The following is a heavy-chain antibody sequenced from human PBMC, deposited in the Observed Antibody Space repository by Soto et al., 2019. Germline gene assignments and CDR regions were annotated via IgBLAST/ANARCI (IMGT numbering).Heavy chain of an antibody. CDR2: ISYDEIDK. CDR3: ARDAVWHSSDYYDAFDV. Sequence: QVQLVESGGGVVQPGRSLRLSCAASGFTFSGYAMHWVRQAPGKGLEWVAVISYDEIDKYYADSVKGRFTISRDNSKNPLYLRVNSLRAEDTAVYYCARDAVWHSSDYYDAFDVWGHGTMVTVSS. J-gene: IGHJ3*01. D-gene: IGHD3-22*01. CDR1: GFTFSGYA. V-gene: IGHV3-30-3*01.